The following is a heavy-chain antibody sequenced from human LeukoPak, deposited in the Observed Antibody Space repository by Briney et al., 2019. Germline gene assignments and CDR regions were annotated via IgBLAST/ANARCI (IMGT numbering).Heavy chain of an antibody. Sequence: ASVKVSCKASGYTFTGYYMHWVRQAPGQGLEWMGWINPNSGGTNYAQKFQGRVTMTRDTSISTAYMELSRLRSDDTAVYYCARDYPTVTSLRQFYYYYYMDVWGKGTTVTVSS. V-gene: IGHV1-2*02. CDR1: GYTFTGYY. CDR3: ARDYPTVTSLRQFYYYYYMDV. D-gene: IGHD4-11*01. CDR2: INPNSGGT. J-gene: IGHJ6*03.